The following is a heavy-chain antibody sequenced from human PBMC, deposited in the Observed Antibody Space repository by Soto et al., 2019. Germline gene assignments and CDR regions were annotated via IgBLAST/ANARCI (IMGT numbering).Heavy chain of an antibody. V-gene: IGHV3-30-3*01. Sequence: QVQLVESGGGVVQPGRSLRLSCAASGFTFSSYAMHWVRQAPGKGLEWGAVISYDGSNKYYADSVKGRLTISRDNSKNTLYLQMNSLRAEDTAVYYCASKYYYDSSGYYPFDYWGKGTLVTVSS. J-gene: IGHJ4*02. CDR2: ISYDGSNK. CDR3: ASKYYYDSSGYYPFDY. D-gene: IGHD3-22*01. CDR1: GFTFSSYA.